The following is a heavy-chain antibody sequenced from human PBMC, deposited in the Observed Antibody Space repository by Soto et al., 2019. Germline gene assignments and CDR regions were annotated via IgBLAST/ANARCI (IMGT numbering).Heavy chain of an antibody. V-gene: IGHV4-61*01. J-gene: IGHJ6*02. CDR3: MKAHESGDFLGMSV. Sequence: SETLSLTCTVSGGSVSTGMKYWGWVRQPPGKALEFIGYMYRTGETLLNSSLKSRVTLSMETSKNQFSLTLSSVTAADTAVYFCMKAHESGDFLGMSVWGPGTTVTVSS. CDR2: MYRTGET. D-gene: IGHD3-10*01. CDR1: GGSVSTGMKY.